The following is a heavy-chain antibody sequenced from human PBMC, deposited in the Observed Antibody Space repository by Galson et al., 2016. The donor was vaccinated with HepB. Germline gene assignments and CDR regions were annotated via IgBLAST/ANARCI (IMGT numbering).Heavy chain of an antibody. Sequence: ETLSLTCAVSGYSISSGYQWGWIRQPPGEGLEWIGSIYHSGSTYYNPSLKSRVTIPVDTSKNQFSLKLSSVTAADTAVYYCARGSLWYDYWGQGTLVSVSS. CDR2: IYHSGST. D-gene: IGHD6-13*01. J-gene: IGHJ4*02. CDR3: ARGSLWYDY. V-gene: IGHV4-38-2*01. CDR1: GYSISSGYQ.